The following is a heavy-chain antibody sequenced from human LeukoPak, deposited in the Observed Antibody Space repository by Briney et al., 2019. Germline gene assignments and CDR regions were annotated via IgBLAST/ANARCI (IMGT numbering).Heavy chain of an antibody. V-gene: IGHV4-39*01. CDR1: GGPISSRSYY. Sequence: SETLSLTFTVSGGPISSRSYYWGWIRQPPGKGLEWIASIYYSGSTYYNPSLKSRVTISIDTSKNQFSLKVSSVTAADTAVYYCARLVGAATDPFDYWGQGTLVTVSS. J-gene: IGHJ4*02. CDR3: ARLVGAATDPFDY. CDR2: IYYSGST. D-gene: IGHD1-26*01.